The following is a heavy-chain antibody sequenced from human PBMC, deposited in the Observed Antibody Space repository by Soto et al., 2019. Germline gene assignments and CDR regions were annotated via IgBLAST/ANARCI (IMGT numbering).Heavy chain of an antibody. V-gene: IGHV4-31*03. J-gene: IGHJ4*02. CDR3: ARASPWLQRSFDY. CDR2: IYYSGST. CDR1: GGSISSGGYY. D-gene: IGHD3-9*01. Sequence: SETLSLTCTVSGGSISSGGYYWSWIRQHPGKGLEWIGYIYYSGSTYYNPSLKSRVTISVDTSKNQFSLKLSSVTAADTAVYYCARASPWLQRSFDYWAQGTLVTVSS.